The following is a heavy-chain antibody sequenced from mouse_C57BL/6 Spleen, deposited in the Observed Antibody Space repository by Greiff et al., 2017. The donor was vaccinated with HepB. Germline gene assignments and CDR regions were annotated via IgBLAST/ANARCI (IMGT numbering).Heavy chain of an antibody. V-gene: IGHV1-61*01. J-gene: IGHJ3*01. CDR2: IYPSDSET. CDR3: ARGRDSSGYGAY. Sequence: VQLQQPGAELVRPGSSVKLSCKASGYTFTSYWMDWVKQRPGQGLEWIGNIYPSDSETHYNQKFKDKATLTVDKSSSTAYMQLSSLTSEDSAVYYWARGRDSSGYGAYWGQGTLVTVSA. D-gene: IGHD3-2*02. CDR1: GYTFTSYW.